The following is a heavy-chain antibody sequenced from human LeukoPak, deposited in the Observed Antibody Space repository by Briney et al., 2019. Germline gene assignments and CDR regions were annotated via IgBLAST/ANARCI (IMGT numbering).Heavy chain of an antibody. CDR3: ARDSPPYGGDYYFDY. D-gene: IGHD4-23*01. CDR2: IYYSGSA. J-gene: IGHJ4*02. Sequence: SQSLSPTCTVAAGSITSSSYECGWLRHPPGKGLEWIGIIYYSGSANYNHSHKSRVTISVDTSKNQVSLKLSSVTAADTAVYYCARDSPPYGGDYYFDYWGQGTLVTVSS. CDR1: AGSITSSSYE. V-gene: IGHV4-39*07.